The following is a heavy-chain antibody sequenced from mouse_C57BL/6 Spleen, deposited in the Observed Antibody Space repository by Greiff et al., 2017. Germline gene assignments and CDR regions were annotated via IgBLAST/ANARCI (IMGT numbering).Heavy chain of an antibody. V-gene: IGHV1-22*01. Sequence: VQLKESGPELVKPGASVKMSCKASGYTFTDYNMHWVKQSHGKSLEWIGYINPNNGGTSYNQKFKGKATLTVNKSSSTAYMELRSLTSEDSAVYYCARPLIYYDYDVYYAMDYWGQGTSVTVSS. D-gene: IGHD2-4*01. CDR3: ARPLIYYDYDVYYAMDY. CDR1: GYTFTDYN. J-gene: IGHJ4*01. CDR2: INPNNGGT.